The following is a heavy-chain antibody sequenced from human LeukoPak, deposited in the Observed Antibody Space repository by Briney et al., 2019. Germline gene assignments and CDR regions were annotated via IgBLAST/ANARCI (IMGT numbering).Heavy chain of an antibody. J-gene: IGHJ4*02. D-gene: IGHD2/OR15-2a*01. CDR1: GGTFSSYA. CDR2: IIPIFGTA. V-gene: IGHV1-69*05. Sequence: ASVKVSCKASGGTFSSYAISWVRQAPGQGLEWMGGIIPIFGTANYAQKFQGRVTITTAESTTTAYMELSSLGSEDTAVYYCARAPPHLRGSTSLGTLTPWGQGTLFTVSP. CDR3: ARAPPHLRGSTSLGTLTP.